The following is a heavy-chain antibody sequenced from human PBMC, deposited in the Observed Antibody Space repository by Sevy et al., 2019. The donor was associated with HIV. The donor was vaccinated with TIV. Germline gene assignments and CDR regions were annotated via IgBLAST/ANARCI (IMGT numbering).Heavy chain of an antibody. V-gene: IGHV3-7*01. D-gene: IGHD2-2*01. CDR3: ATILPAGVPAEYFQH. CDR2: INQGGSQE. J-gene: IGHJ1*01. CDR1: GLTFSSYW. Sequence: GGSLRLSCAASGLTFSSYWMTWVRQAPGKGLEWVANINQGGSQEYYVDSVKGRFTISRENAKNSLYLKINSLRAEDTAVYYCATILPAGVPAEYFQHWGQGTLVTVSS.